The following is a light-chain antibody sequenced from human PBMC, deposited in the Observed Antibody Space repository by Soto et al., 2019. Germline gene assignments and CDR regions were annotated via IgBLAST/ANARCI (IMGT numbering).Light chain of an antibody. V-gene: IGLV2-8*01. CDR2: EVS. CDR3: SSYAGSNNLV. J-gene: IGLJ1*01. CDR1: SSDVGGYNY. Sequence: QSALTQPPSASGSPGQSVTISCTGTSSDVGGYNYVSWYQQHPGKAPKVMIYEVSKRPSGVPDRFSASKSGNTASLTVSGLQADDEADYYCSSYAGSNNLVFGTGTKVTVL.